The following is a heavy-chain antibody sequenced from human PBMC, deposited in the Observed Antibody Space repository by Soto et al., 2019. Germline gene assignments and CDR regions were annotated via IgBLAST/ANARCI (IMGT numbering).Heavy chain of an antibody. J-gene: IGHJ5*02. CDR1: GYSFTSYW. CDR3: AGHYGYYYASSGSTWFDP. Sequence: GESLKISCKGSGYSFTSYWIGWVRQMPGKGLEWMGIIYPGDSDTRYSPSFQGQVTISADNSISTAYLQWSSLKASDTAMYYCAGHYGYYYASSGSTWFDPWGEGPRVTVS. CDR2: IYPGDSDT. V-gene: IGHV5-51*01. D-gene: IGHD3-22*01.